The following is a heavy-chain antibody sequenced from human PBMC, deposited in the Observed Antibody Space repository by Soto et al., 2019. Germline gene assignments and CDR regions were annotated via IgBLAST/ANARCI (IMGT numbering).Heavy chain of an antibody. D-gene: IGHD6-19*01. J-gene: IGHJ4*02. V-gene: IGHV3-49*03. CDR2: IRSKASDGTT. CDR1: GFTFGDYA. CDR3: ARSWAVAGSYDY. Sequence: GGSLRLSCTASGFTFGDYAMSWFRQAPGKGLEWVSFIRSKASDGTTEYAASVKGRFTISRDDSKSIAYLQMNSLRAEDTAVYYCARSWAVAGSYDYWGQGTLVTLL.